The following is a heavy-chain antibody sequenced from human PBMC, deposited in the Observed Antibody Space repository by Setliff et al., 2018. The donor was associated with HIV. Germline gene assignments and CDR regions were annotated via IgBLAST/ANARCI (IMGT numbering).Heavy chain of an antibody. CDR2: IYYSGST. CDR3: VHQRSTGWYETGYFYY. V-gene: IGHV4-39*01. Sequence: SETLSLTCTVSGGSISSSSYYWGWIRQPPGKGLQWIGTIYYSGSTYYKSSLKSRVTMSVDTSQNQFSLKLNSVTAADTAVYSCVHQRSTGWYETGYFYYWEQGTLVTVSS. J-gene: IGHJ4*02. D-gene: IGHD6-19*01. CDR1: GGSISSSSYY.